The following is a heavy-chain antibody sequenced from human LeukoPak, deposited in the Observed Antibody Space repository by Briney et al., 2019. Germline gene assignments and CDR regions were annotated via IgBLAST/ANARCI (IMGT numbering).Heavy chain of an antibody. CDR1: GGSISNSY. V-gene: IGHV4-59*01. Sequence: SETLSLTCTVSGGSISNSYWSWIRQPPGKGLEWIGYIYNSGSSNYNPSLKSRVTISVDTSKNQFSLKLGSVTAADTAVYYCAGDRGWTNYYYGMDVWGQGTTVTVSS. D-gene: IGHD3/OR15-3a*01. CDR3: AGDRGWTNYYYGMDV. CDR2: IYNSGSS. J-gene: IGHJ6*02.